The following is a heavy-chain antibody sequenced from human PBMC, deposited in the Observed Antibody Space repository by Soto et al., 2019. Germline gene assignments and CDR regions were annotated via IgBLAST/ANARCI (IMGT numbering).Heavy chain of an antibody. D-gene: IGHD2-15*01. V-gene: IGHV3-30-3*01. Sequence: GGSLRLSCAASGFTFSSYAMHWVRQAPGKGLEWVAVISYDGSNKYYADSVKGRFTMSRDNSKNTLYLQMNSLRAEDTAVYYCARGDSPSREFDYWGQGTLVTVSS. CDR2: ISYDGSNK. CDR1: GFTFSSYA. CDR3: ARGDSPSREFDY. J-gene: IGHJ4*02.